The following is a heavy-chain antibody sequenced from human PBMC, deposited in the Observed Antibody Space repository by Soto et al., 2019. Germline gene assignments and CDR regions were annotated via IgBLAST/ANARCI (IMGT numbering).Heavy chain of an antibody. Sequence: PSETPAPTRTVYGCWFCTFIFLLIRHTHDKGLEWIGEINHSGSAYYNPSLKSRVTISVDTSKNQFSLKLTSVTAADTAVYYCARGIFSSSCYRMDPLDFWGQGTMVTGSS. CDR1: GCWFCTFI. CDR2: INHSGSA. CDR3: ARGIFSSSCYRMDPLDF. D-gene: IGHD6-13*01. J-gene: IGHJ4*02. V-gene: IGHV4-34*01.